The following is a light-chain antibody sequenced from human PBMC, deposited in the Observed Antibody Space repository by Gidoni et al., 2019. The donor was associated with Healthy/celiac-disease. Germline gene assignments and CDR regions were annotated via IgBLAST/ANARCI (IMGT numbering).Light chain of an antibody. CDR1: QSVSSN. J-gene: IGKJ2*01. V-gene: IGKV3-15*01. CDR3: QHYNNWPFA. CDR2: GAS. Sequence: EIVMTQSPATLSVSPGERATLSCRASQSVSSNLAWYQQKPGQAPRLLIFGASTRATGVPARFSGSGSGTEFTLTISSLQSEDFALYYCQHYNNWPFAFGQGTKLEIE.